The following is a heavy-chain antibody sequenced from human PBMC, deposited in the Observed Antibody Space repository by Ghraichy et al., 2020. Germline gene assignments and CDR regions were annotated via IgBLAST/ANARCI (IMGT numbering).Heavy chain of an antibody. CDR1: GFTFSSYG. J-gene: IGHJ3*02. V-gene: IGHV3-33*01. CDR3: ARDSLSTSGSGSYHAFDI. CDR2: VWYDGSNK. D-gene: IGHD3-10*01. Sequence: WGSLRLSCAASGFTFSSYGMHWVRQAPGKGLEWVAVVWYDGSNKYYADSVKGRFTISRDNSKNTLYLQMNSLRAEDTAVYYCARDSLSTSGSGSYHAFDIWGQGTVVTVSS.